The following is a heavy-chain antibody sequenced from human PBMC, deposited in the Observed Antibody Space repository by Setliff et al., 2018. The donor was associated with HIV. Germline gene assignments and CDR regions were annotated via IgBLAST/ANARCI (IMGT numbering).Heavy chain of an antibody. J-gene: IGHJ3*02. CDR3: TRGPWSKVVTTDTFDI. V-gene: IGHV1-18*01. CDR2: ISGHNGNT. D-gene: IGHD1-26*01. Sequence: GASVKVSCKASGYIFGNYGINWVRQAPGQGLEWMGWISGHNGNTNSAQKVQGRVIMTTDTSTSTAYVELRSLRPDDAAVYYCTRGPWSKVVTTDTFDIWGQGTMVTVSS. CDR1: GYIFGNYG.